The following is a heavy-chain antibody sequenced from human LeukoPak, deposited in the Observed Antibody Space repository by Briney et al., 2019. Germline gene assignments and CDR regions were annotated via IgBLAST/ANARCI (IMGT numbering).Heavy chain of an antibody. Sequence: GGSLRLFCAASGFTVSSNYMSWVRQAPGKGLEWVSVIYSGGSTYYADSVKGRFTISRDNSKNTLYLQMNSLRAEDTAVYYCAKRGLEFSGWYIDYWGQGTLVTVSS. D-gene: IGHD6-19*01. CDR3: AKRGLEFSGWYIDY. CDR2: IYSGGST. V-gene: IGHV3-53*01. CDR1: GFTVSSNY. J-gene: IGHJ4*02.